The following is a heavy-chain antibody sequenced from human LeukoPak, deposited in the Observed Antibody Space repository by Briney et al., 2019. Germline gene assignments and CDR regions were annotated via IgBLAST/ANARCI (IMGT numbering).Heavy chain of an antibody. CDR3: ARDNGGSYYGRSSAFDI. V-gene: IGHV4-59*01. CDR2: IYYSGST. D-gene: IGHD1-26*01. J-gene: IGHJ3*02. CDR1: VGSISIDY. Sequence: PSETLSLTCAVSVGSISIDYWSWSWQPPGERLEWIWYIYYSGSTNYNPSLKSRVTITVDTSKNQFSLKLSSVTAADTAVYYCARDNGGSYYGRSSAFDIWGQGTMVTVSS.